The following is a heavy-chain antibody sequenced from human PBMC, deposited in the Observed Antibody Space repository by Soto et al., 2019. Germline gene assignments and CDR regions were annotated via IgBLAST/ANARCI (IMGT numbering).Heavy chain of an antibody. CDR3: ARVPYSSIHY. J-gene: IGHJ4*02. V-gene: IGHV1-2*02. D-gene: IGHD6-13*01. CDR2: INTNSGGT. CDR1: GYTFTAYY. Sequence: ASVKVSCKASGYTFTAYYMHWVRQAPGQGLEGMGWINTNSGGTNYAQKFQGRVTMTRDTSISTAYMELSRLRSDYTAVYYCARVPYSSIHYWGQGTLVTVSS.